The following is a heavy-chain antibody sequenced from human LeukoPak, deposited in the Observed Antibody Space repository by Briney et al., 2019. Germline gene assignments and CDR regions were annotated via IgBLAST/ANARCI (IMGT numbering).Heavy chain of an antibody. D-gene: IGHD6-13*01. Sequence: ASVKVSCKASGGTFSSYGISWVRQAPGQGLEWMGWISAYNGNTNYAQKLQGRVTMTTDTSTSTAYMELRSLRSDDTAVYYCARAPYSSSWYVAEDWGQGTLVTVSS. V-gene: IGHV1-18*01. J-gene: IGHJ4*02. CDR1: GGTFSSYG. CDR3: ARAPYSSSWYVAED. CDR2: ISAYNGNT.